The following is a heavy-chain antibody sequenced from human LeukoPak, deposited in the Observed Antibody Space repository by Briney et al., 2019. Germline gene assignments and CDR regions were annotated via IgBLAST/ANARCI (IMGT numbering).Heavy chain of an antibody. D-gene: IGHD3-22*01. CDR1: GFSLNTSGMC. CDR2: IDWDDDK. CDR3: ARRPVYYYDSSDSYAYDY. Sequence: SGPTLVKPTQTLTVTCTFSGFSLNTSGMCVSWIRQPPGKALEWLARIDWDDDKYYSTSLKTRLTISKDTSKNQVVLTMTNMDPVDTATYYCARRPVYYYDSSDSYAYDYWGQGTLVTVSS. J-gene: IGHJ4*02. V-gene: IGHV2-70*11.